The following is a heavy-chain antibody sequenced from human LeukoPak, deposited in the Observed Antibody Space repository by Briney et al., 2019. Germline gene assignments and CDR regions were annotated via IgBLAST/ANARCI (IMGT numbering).Heavy chain of an antibody. CDR2: IYYSGST. CDR3: ARGWSIAARPIMYYYYYMDV. D-gene: IGHD6-6*01. J-gene: IGHJ6*03. CDR1: GGSISSYY. Sequence: SETLSLTCTVSGGSISSYYWSWIRQPPGKGLEWIGYIYYSGSTNYNPSLKSRVTISVDTSKNQSSLKLSSVTAADTAVHYCARGWSIAARPIMYYYYYMDVWGKGTTVTVSS. V-gene: IGHV4-59*01.